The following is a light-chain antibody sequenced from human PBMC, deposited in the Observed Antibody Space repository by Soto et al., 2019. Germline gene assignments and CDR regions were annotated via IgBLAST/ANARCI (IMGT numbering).Light chain of an antibody. V-gene: IGKV3-15*01. Sequence: EIVMTQSPATLSVSPGERATLSCRASQSVSSNLAWYQQKPGQAPRLLIYGASTRATGIPARFSGSGSGTEFTLTISSLQSEDFAFYYCQHYKNWPRTFGQGTKVEIK. CDR2: GAS. CDR1: QSVSSN. J-gene: IGKJ1*01. CDR3: QHYKNWPRT.